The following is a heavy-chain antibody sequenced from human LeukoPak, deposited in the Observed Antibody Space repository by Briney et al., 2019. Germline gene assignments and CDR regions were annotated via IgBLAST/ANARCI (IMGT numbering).Heavy chain of an antibody. CDR1: GGSVSSSNYY. D-gene: IGHD3-10*01. J-gene: IGHJ4*02. CDR2: TYYRGST. CDR3: ERQGGYRHGSVLGH. Sequence: SETLSLTCTVSGGSVSSSNYYWGWIRQPPGKGLEWIGSTYYRGSTEYNPSLKSRVTISLDKSQNQFSLKLDSVTAANTAVYVCERQGGYRHGSVLGHWGQGTLVTVSS. V-gene: IGHV4-39*01.